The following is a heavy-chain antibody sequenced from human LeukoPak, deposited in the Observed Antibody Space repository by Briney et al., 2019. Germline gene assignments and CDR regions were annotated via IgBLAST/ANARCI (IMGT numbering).Heavy chain of an antibody. CDR2: ISYDGSNK. J-gene: IGHJ4*02. CDR1: GFTFSSYA. D-gene: IGHD3-10*01. Sequence: GGSLRLSCAASGFTFSSYAMHWVRQAPGKGLEWVAVISYDGSNKYYADSVKGRFTISRDNSKNTLYLQMNSLRAEDTAVYYCARAMVRGVDYFDYWGQGTLVTVSS. CDR3: ARAMVRGVDYFDY. V-gene: IGHV3-30*04.